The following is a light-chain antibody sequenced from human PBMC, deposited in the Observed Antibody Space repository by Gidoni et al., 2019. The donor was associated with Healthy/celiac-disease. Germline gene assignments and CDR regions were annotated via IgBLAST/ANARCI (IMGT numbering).Light chain of an antibody. V-gene: IGKV3-11*01. J-gene: IGKJ5*01. CDR2: DAS. CDR3: QQRSNWPVT. CDR1: QSVSSY. Sequence: EIVLTQSPATLSLSPGERATLSCRASQSVSSYLSWYQQKPGQAPRLLIYDASNRATGIPARFSGSGSGTDCTLTFSSLEPEDCAVYYCQQRSNWPVTFGQGTRLEIK.